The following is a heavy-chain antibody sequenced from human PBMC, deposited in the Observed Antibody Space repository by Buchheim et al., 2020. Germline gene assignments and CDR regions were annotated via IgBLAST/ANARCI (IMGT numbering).Heavy chain of an antibody. CDR3: ARVGVGAYCYYGMDV. J-gene: IGHJ6*02. D-gene: IGHD3-10*01. CDR1: GGSISSYY. Sequence: QVQLQESGPGLVKPSETLSLTCTVSGGSISSYYWTWIRQPPGKGLEWIGYIYYSGNTNYNPSLKSRVTISLDTSKNQFSLKLSSVTAADTAVYYCARVGVGAYCYYGMDVWGQGTT. CDR2: IYYSGNT. V-gene: IGHV4-59*01.